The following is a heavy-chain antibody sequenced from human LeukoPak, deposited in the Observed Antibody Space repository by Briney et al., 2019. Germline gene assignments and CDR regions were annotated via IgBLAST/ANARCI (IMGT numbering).Heavy chain of an antibody. Sequence: GESLKISCKGSGYTFTSYWIVWVRQMPGKGLEWMGIIYPGDSDTRYSPSFQGQVSISVDKSISTAYLQWTSLKASDTAMYYCARRGSGWYVDYWGQGTLVTVSS. V-gene: IGHV5-51*01. CDR3: ARRGSGWYVDY. CDR1: GYTFTSYW. J-gene: IGHJ4*02. CDR2: IYPGDSDT. D-gene: IGHD6-19*01.